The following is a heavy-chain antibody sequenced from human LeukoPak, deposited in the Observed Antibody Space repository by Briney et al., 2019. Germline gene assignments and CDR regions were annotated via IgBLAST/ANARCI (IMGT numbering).Heavy chain of an antibody. CDR2: IYPGDSGT. J-gene: IGHJ4*02. CDR1: GYIFTNYW. V-gene: IGHV5-51*01. D-gene: IGHD2-2*01. Sequence: GESPKISCTGSGYIFTNYWIAWVRQMPGKGLEWMGIIYPGDSGTTYSPSFQGQVTISADKSITTTNLQWSSLKASDTAMYYCARGRGYCSSSSCYDFDYWGQGTLVTVPS. CDR3: ARGRGYCSSSSCYDFDY.